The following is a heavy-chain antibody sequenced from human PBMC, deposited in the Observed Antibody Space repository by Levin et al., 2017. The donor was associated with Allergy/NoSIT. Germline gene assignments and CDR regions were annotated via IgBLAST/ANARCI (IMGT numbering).Heavy chain of an antibody. Sequence: GSLRLSCAVYGGSFSGYYWSWIRQPPGKGLEWIGEINHSGSTNYNPSLKSRVTISVDTSKNQFSLKLSSVTAADTAVYYCARTRYSSSWYRWFDPWGQGTLVTVSS. CDR1: GGSFSGYY. J-gene: IGHJ5*02. CDR3: ARTRYSSSWYRWFDP. D-gene: IGHD6-13*01. CDR2: INHSGST. V-gene: IGHV4-34*01.